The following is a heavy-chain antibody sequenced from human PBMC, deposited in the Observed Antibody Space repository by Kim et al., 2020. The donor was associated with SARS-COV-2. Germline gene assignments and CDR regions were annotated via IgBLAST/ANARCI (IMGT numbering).Heavy chain of an antibody. CDR2: FDPEDGET. V-gene: IGHV1-24*01. D-gene: IGHD3-22*01. Sequence: ASVKVSCKVSGYTLTAVSMHWVRQAPGKGLEWMGGFDPEDGETTYAQKFQGRVTMTEDTSTNTAFMQLGGLRSEDTAVYYCAISLPFYFDSSAYYRLDYWGQGSLMTVSS. CDR1: GYTLTAVS. CDR3: AISLPFYFDSSAYYRLDY. J-gene: IGHJ4*02.